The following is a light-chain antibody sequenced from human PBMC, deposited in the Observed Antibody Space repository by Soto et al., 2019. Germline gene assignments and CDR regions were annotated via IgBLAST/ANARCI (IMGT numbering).Light chain of an antibody. CDR1: QSVTSSY. Sequence: IVLTQSPGTLSLSPGERATLSCRASQSVTSSYLAWYQQKPGQAPRLLIFGASIRDTGIPDSFSGSGSGTDFTLTISRLEPEDFAVYYCQQYGSSPGTFGQGTKVDIK. CDR3: QQYGSSPGT. CDR2: GAS. J-gene: IGKJ1*01. V-gene: IGKV3-20*01.